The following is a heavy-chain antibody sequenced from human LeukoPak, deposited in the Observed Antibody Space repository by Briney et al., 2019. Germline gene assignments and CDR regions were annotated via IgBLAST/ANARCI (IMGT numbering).Heavy chain of an antibody. CDR3: ARDMDDILTGYPVN. Sequence: ASVKVSCKASGYTFTSYGISWVRQAPGQGLEWMGWISAYNGNTNYAQKLQGRVTMTTDTSTSTAYMELTSLRSDDTAVYYCARDMDDILTGYPVNWGQGTLVTVSS. CDR2: ISAYNGNT. D-gene: IGHD3-9*01. CDR1: GYTFTSYG. V-gene: IGHV1-18*01. J-gene: IGHJ4*02.